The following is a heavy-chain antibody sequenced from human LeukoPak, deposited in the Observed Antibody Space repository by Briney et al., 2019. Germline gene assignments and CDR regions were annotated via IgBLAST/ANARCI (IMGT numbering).Heavy chain of an antibody. CDR2: IWYDGSNK. CDR3: ARDGDSLKYYYGMDV. Sequence: PGRSLRLSCAASGFTFSSYGMHGVRQAPGKGLEWVAVIWYDGSNKYYADSVKGRFTISRDNSKNTLYLQMNSLRAEDTAVYYCARDGDSLKYYYGMDVWGQGTTVTVSS. D-gene: IGHD2-21*01. J-gene: IGHJ6*02. V-gene: IGHV3-33*01. CDR1: GFTFSSYG.